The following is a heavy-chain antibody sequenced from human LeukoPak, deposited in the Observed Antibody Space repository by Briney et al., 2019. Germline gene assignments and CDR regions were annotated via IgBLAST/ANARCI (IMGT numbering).Heavy chain of an antibody. CDR1: GGTFSSYA. CDR3: AGGGEGYYFDY. CDR2: IIPIFGTA. Sequence: SVKVSCKASGGTFSSYAISWVRRAPGQGLEWMGGIIPIFGTANYAQKFQGRVTITTDESTSTAYMELSSLRSEDTAVYYCAGGGEGYYFDYWGQGTLVTVSS. D-gene: IGHD3-16*01. V-gene: IGHV1-69*05. J-gene: IGHJ4*02.